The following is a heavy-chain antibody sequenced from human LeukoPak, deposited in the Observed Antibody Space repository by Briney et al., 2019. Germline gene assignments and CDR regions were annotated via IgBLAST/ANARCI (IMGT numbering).Heavy chain of an antibody. CDR2: IYSGGST. Sequence: PGGSLRLSCAASGFTFSSYGMHWVRQAPGKGLEWVSVIYSGGSTYYADSVKGRFTISRDNSKNTLYLQMNSLRAEDTAVYYCAREGSGTIDYWGQGTLVTVSS. D-gene: IGHD3-10*01. J-gene: IGHJ4*02. CDR1: GFTFSSYG. V-gene: IGHV3-66*01. CDR3: AREGSGTIDY.